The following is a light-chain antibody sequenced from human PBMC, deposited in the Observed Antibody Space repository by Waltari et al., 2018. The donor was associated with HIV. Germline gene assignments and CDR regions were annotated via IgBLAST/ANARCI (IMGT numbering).Light chain of an antibody. CDR1: SSDVGSYNL. CDR3: CSYARSGIP. CDR2: EVS. V-gene: IGLV2-23*02. J-gene: IGLJ2*01. Sequence: QSALTQPASVSGSFGQSITISSTGTSSDVGSYNLVSWYQYHPGKAPKLIIYEVSKRPSGVSNRFSGSKSGNTASLTVSGLQAEDEAHYYCCSYARSGIPFGGGTKLTVL.